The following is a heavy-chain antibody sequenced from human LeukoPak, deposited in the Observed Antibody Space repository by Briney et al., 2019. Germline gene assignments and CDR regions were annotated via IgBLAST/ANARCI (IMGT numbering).Heavy chain of an antibody. Sequence: GASLRLSCAASGFTFSSYAMSWVRQAPGRGLEWVSAISGSGGSTYYADSVKGRFTMSRDNSKNTLYLQMNSLRAEDTAVYYCADCSGGSCYKNDYYYGMDVWGQGTTVTVSS. CDR2: ISGSGGST. CDR1: GFTFSSYA. CDR3: ADCSGGSCYKNDYYYGMDV. J-gene: IGHJ6*02. V-gene: IGHV3-23*01. D-gene: IGHD2-15*01.